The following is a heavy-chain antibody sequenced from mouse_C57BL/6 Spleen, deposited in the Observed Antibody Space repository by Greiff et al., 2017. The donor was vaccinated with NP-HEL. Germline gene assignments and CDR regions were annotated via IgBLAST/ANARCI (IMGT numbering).Heavy chain of an antibody. V-gene: IGHV1-55*01. Sequence: QVQLQQPGAELVKPGASVKMSCKASGYTFTSYWITWVKQRPGHGLEWIGDIYPGSGGPNYNEKFKSKATLTVDTSSSTAYMQLSSLTSKDSAVYYCAREGPDYDDVLMDYWGQGTSVTVSS. CDR1: GYTFTSYW. J-gene: IGHJ4*01. D-gene: IGHD2-4*01. CDR2: IYPGSGGP. CDR3: AREGPDYDDVLMDY.